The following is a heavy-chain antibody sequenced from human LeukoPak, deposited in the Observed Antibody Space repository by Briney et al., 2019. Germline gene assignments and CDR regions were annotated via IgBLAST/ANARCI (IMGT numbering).Heavy chain of an antibody. V-gene: IGHV3-7*03. Sequence: GGSLRLSCAASGFTFSGYWMTWVRQAPGKGLEWVANIKDDGSQKYYVDSVKGRFTVSRDNAKNSLYLQINSLRAEDTAVYYCARGSGRCDYWGQGTLVTVSS. CDR1: GFTFSGYW. CDR2: IKDDGSQK. CDR3: ARGSGRCDY. D-gene: IGHD6-19*01. J-gene: IGHJ4*02.